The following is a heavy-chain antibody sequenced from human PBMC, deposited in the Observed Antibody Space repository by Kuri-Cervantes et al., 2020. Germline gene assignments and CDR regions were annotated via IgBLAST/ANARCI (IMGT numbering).Heavy chain of an antibody. J-gene: IGHJ3*02. CDR2: ISAYNGNT. D-gene: IGHD2-8*01. V-gene: IGHV1-18*01. CDR1: GYTFTSYG. Sequence: ASVKVSCKASGYTFTSYGISWVRQAPGQGLEWMGWISAYNGNTNYAQKLQGRVTMTTDTSTSTAYMELRSLRSDDTAVYYCARSYGGYCTNGVCPDAFDIWGQGTMVTVSS. CDR3: ARSYGGYCTNGVCPDAFDI.